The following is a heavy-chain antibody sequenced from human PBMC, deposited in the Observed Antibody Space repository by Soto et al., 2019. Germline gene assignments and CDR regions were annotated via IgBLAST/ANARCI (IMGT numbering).Heavy chain of an antibody. D-gene: IGHD5-18*01. Sequence: GSLRLSCAASGFTFSSYAMSWVRQAPGKGLEWVSAISDSGSSTYYADSVKGRFTISRDNSKNTLYLQMNSLRAEDTAVYYCAKRAIQLWLSLHWGQGTLVTVSS. CDR1: GFTFSSYA. V-gene: IGHV3-23*01. CDR2: ISDSGSST. CDR3: AKRAIQLWLSLH. J-gene: IGHJ1*01.